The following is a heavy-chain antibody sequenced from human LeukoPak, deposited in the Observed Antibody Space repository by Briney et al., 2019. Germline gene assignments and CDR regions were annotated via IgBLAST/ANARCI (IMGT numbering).Heavy chain of an antibody. Sequence: GGSLRLSCAASGFTFSNAWMSWVRQAPGKGLEWVGRIKSKIDGGTTDYAAPVKGRFTISRDDSKNTLYLQMNSLKAEDTAVYYCTRHGEDMATIQDDAFDIWGQGTMVTVSS. J-gene: IGHJ3*02. CDR2: IKSKIDGGTT. D-gene: IGHD5-12*01. V-gene: IGHV3-15*01. CDR1: GFTFSNAW. CDR3: TRHGEDMATIQDDAFDI.